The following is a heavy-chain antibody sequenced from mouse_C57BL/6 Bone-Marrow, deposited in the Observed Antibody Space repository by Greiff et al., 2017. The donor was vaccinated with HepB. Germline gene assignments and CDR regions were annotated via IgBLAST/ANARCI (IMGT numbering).Heavy chain of an antibody. Sequence: QVQLQQSGAELVRPGASVKLSCKASGYTFTDYYINWVKQRPGQGLEWIARIYPGSGNTYYNEKFKGKATLTAEKSSSTAYMQLSSLTSEDSAVYFCARMGYYGHFDYWGQGTTLTVSS. D-gene: IGHD1-1*01. CDR1: GYTFTDYY. J-gene: IGHJ2*01. CDR3: ARMGYYGHFDY. V-gene: IGHV1-76*01. CDR2: IYPGSGNT.